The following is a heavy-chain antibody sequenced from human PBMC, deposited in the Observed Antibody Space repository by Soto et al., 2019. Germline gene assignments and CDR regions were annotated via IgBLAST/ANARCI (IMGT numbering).Heavy chain of an antibody. V-gene: IGHV4-31*03. Sequence: SETLSLTCTVSGDSISSGGYYWSWIRQHPGKGLEWIGYIYYSGSTYYNPSLKSRVTISVDTSKNQFSLKLSSVTAADTAVYYCARCSGKYSGYDWEVYFDYWGQGTLVTVSS. CDR3: ARCSGKYSGYDWEVYFDY. CDR1: GDSISSGGYY. J-gene: IGHJ4*02. CDR2: IYYSGST. D-gene: IGHD5-12*01.